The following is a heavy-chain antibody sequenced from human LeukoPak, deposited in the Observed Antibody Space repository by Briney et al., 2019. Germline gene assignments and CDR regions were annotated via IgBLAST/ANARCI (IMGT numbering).Heavy chain of an antibody. V-gene: IGHV1-69*13. Sequence: ASVKVSCKASGGIFSSYAISWVRQAPGQGLEWMGQIIPILNTANSAQKFQGRVTITADEFTSTAYMELSSLRSEDTAVYYCANRRDGDYPMFAFDIWGQGTMVTVSS. CDR1: GGIFSSYA. J-gene: IGHJ3*02. D-gene: IGHD4-17*01. CDR2: IIPILNTA. CDR3: ANRRDGDYPMFAFDI.